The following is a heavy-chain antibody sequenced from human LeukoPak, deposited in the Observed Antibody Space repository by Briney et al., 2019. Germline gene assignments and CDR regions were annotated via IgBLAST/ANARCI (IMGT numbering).Heavy chain of an antibody. V-gene: IGHV3-23*01. J-gene: IGHJ4*02. Sequence: GGSLRLSCAASGFTFSSYAMSWVRQAPGKGLEWVSAISGSGGSTYYADSVKGRFTISRDNSKNTLYLQMNSLRAEDTAVYYCAKGTRDYYDSSGYSTLYYFDYWGQGTLVTVSS. CDR2: ISGSGGST. D-gene: IGHD3-22*01. CDR1: GFTFSSYA. CDR3: AKGTRDYYDSSGYSTLYYFDY.